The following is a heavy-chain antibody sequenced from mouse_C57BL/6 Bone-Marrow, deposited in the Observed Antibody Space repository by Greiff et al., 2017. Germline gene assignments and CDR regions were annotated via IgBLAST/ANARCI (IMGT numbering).Heavy chain of an antibody. Sequence: EVQLQQSGAELVRPGASVKLSCTASGFNIKDDYMHWVTQRPEQGLEWIGWLEPENGDTEYASKFPGKANITADSFSNTADLQLSSLTSEDTAVYYCTRYDGYYEGWFAYWGQGTLVTVSA. CDR3: TRYDGYYEGWFAY. CDR2: LEPENGDT. CDR1: GFNIKDDY. J-gene: IGHJ3*01. D-gene: IGHD2-3*01. V-gene: IGHV14-4*01.